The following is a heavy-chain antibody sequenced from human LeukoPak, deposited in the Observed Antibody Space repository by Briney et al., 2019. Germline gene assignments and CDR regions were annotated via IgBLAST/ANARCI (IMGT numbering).Heavy chain of an antibody. CDR1: GFTFSDYY. CDR2: ISSSSYT. D-gene: IGHD2-8*01. V-gene: IGHV3-11*06. Sequence: PGGSLRLSCAASGFTFSDYYMNWIRQAPGKGLEWVSYISSSSYTNYADSVKGRFTISRDNAKSSLYLQMNSLRAEDTAVYYCAREGSIVPHQDLHCWGQGTLVTVSS. CDR3: AREGSIVPHQDLHC. J-gene: IGHJ4*02.